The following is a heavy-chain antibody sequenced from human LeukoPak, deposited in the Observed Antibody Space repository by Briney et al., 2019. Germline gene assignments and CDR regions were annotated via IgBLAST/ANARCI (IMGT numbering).Heavy chain of an antibody. Sequence: GGSLRLSCAASGFTFSSYSMNWVRQAPGKGLEWVSSISSSSSYIYYADSVKGRFTISRDNAKNSLYLQMNSLRAEDTAVYYCARHNYPYDSGGYYYAYWGQGTPVTVSS. CDR1: GFTFSSYS. J-gene: IGHJ4*02. CDR3: ARHNYPYDSGGYYYAY. CDR2: ISSSSSYI. V-gene: IGHV3-21*01. D-gene: IGHD3-22*01.